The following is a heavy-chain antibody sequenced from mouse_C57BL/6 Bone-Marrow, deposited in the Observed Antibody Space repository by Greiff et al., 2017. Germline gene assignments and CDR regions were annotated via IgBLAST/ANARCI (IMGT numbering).Heavy chain of an antibody. V-gene: IGHV1-82*01. CDR2: IYPGDGDT. CDR1: GYAFSSSW. Sequence: VQLQESGPELVKPGASVKISCKASGYAFSSSWMNWVKQRPGKGLEWIGRIYPGDGDTNYNGKFKGKATLTADKSSSTAYMQLSSLTSEDSAVYFCARGVTTVVATPAWFAYWGQGTLVTVSA. D-gene: IGHD1-1*01. J-gene: IGHJ3*01. CDR3: ARGVTTVVATPAWFAY.